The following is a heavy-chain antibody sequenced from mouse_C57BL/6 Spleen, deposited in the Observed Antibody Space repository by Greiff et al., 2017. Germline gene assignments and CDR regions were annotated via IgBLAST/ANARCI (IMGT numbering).Heavy chain of an antibody. CDR3: TRSENDGYPCAIDY. CDR1: GYTFTDYE. CDR2: IDPETGGT. D-gene: IGHD2-3*01. V-gene: IGHV1-15*01. Sequence: QVQLKESGAELVRPGASVTLSCKASGYTFTDYEMHWVKQTPVHGLEWIGAIDPETGGTAYNQKFKGKAILTADKSSSTAYMAVRSLTSEDSAVYYCTRSENDGYPCAIDYWGQGTSVTVSS. J-gene: IGHJ4*01.